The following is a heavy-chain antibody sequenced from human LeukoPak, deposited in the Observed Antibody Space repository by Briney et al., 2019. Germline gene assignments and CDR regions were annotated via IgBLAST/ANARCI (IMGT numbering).Heavy chain of an antibody. CDR1: GFTFSSYS. CDR2: IRADSDII. Sequence: GGSLRLSCSASGFTFSSYSMNWVRQAPGKGLEWLSYIRADSDIIYYADSVKGRFTVSRDNAKNSLYLQINSLRAEDTAIYYCASRAIGWYRDGNLFDPWGQGTLVTVSS. D-gene: IGHD6-19*01. CDR3: ASRAIGWYRDGNLFDP. J-gene: IGHJ5*02. V-gene: IGHV3-48*04.